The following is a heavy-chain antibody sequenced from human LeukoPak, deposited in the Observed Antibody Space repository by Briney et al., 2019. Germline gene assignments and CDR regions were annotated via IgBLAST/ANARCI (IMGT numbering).Heavy chain of an antibody. CDR3: ASSIRYSGYEADY. Sequence: PSETLSLTCAVSGGSVSSSNWWSWVRQPPGKGLEWIGEIYHSGSTNYNPSPKSRVTISVDKSKNQFSLKLSSVTAADTAVYYCASSIRYSGYEADYWGQGTLVTVSS. CDR1: GGSVSSSNW. CDR2: IYHSGST. V-gene: IGHV4-4*02. D-gene: IGHD5-12*01. J-gene: IGHJ4*02.